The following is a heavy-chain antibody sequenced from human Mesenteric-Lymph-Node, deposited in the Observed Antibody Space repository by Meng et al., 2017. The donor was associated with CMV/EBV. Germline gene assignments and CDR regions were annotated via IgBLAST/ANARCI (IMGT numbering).Heavy chain of an antibody. V-gene: IGHV4-39*07. Sequence: SETLSLTCTVSGGSISSSSYYWGWIRQPPGKGLEWIGSIYYSGSTYYNPSLKSRVTISLDTSKNQVSVILSSVTAADTAVYYCARWGIGTNWYAIDYWGRGTLVTVSS. D-gene: IGHD2-2*01. CDR2: IYYSGST. J-gene: IGHJ4*02. CDR1: GGSISSSSYY. CDR3: ARWGIGTNWYAIDY.